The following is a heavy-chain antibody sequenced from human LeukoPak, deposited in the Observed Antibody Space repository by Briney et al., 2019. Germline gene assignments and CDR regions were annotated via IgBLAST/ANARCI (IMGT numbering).Heavy chain of an antibody. J-gene: IGHJ4*02. Sequence: PGGSLRLSCAASGFTFSSDAMSWVRQAPGKGLQWVSSISVVVTTTYYADSVKGRFTISRDNSRNTVYLQMNSLRVKDTATYYCAKFTHNSEGYHYPFDNWGQGTLVTVSS. CDR2: ISVVVTTT. V-gene: IGHV3-23*01. D-gene: IGHD3-22*01. CDR3: AKFTHNSEGYHYPFDN. CDR1: GFTFSSDA.